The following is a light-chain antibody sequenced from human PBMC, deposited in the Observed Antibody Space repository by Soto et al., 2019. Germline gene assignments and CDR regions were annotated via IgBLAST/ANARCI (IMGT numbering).Light chain of an antibody. CDR1: SSNIGAEYD. J-gene: IGLJ1*01. Sequence: QSVLTQPPSASGAPGQRVAISCTGSSSNIGAEYDVHWYQQLPGTAPKRLIYGDNNRPSGVPDRFSGSKSGTSASLAITGLQPEDEADYYCQSYDSSNVFGTGTKV. CDR3: QSYDSSNV. CDR2: GDN. V-gene: IGLV1-40*01.